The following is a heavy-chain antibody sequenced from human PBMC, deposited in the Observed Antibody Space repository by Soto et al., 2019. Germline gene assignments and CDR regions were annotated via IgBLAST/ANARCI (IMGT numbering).Heavy chain of an antibody. V-gene: IGHV3-15*07. CDR2: IKSKTDGGTT. J-gene: IGHJ4*02. D-gene: IGHD1-26*01. CDR3: TTDGWELLPRIY. CDR1: SVSNAW. Sequence: SVSNAWMNWVRPAPGKGLEWVGRIKSKTDGGTTDYAAPVKGRFTISRDDSKNTLYLQMNSLKTEDTAVYYCTTDGWELLPRIYWGQGTLVTVSS.